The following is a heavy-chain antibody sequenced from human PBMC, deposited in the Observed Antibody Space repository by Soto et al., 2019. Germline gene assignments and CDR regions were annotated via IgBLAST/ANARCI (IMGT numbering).Heavy chain of an antibody. CDR2: IYDTGDT. J-gene: IGHJ3*02. CDR3: ARSTFSHAFES. Sequence: SEPLSLTCTVSGASNSSHYWNWIRQPPGKGLEWIGHIYDTGDTNYNPSLGSRVSISLDTSKKQFSLKLTSVTAADTAVYFCARSTFSHAFESWGQGTMVRVS. V-gene: IGHV4-59*11. CDR1: GASNSSHY.